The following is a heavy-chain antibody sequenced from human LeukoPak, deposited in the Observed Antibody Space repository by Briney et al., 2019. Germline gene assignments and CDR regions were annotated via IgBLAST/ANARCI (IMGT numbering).Heavy chain of an antibody. CDR1: GFSFNSCN. J-gene: IGHJ6*03. CDR2: ITSSGSRM. Sequence: PGGSLRLSCVASGFSFNSCNMNWARQAPGKGPEWISSITSSGSRMFYADSVKGRFTISRDNAENSLYLQMNSLRVEDSAVYFCARDPYCGSYGDYYHYYMDVWGKGTTVTVSS. D-gene: IGHD2-21*01. V-gene: IGHV3-21*01. CDR3: ARDPYCGSYGDYYHYYMDV.